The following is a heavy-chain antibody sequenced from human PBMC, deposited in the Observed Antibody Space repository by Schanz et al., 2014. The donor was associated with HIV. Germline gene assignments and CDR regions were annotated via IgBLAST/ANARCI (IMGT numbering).Heavy chain of an antibody. Sequence: QVQLVQSGAEVKKPGASVTVSCKTFGGTFRTFAISWVRQAPGQGLEWMGGIVPIFGTTNYAQSFQGRVSITADESTSTAYLQLSGLRSDDTAVYFCTRGYCGADCPRFYYYGTDVWGQGTTVTVSS. CDR3: TRGYCGADCPRFYYYGTDV. D-gene: IGHD2-21*02. CDR2: IVPIFGTT. J-gene: IGHJ6*02. V-gene: IGHV1-69*01. CDR1: GGTFRTFA.